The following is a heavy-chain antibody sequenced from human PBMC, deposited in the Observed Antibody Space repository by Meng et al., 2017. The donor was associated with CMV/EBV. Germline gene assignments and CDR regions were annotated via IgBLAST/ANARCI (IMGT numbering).Heavy chain of an antibody. V-gene: IGHV3-15*01. CDR1: GFTFSNAW. CDR2: IKSKTDGGTT. CDR3: TASNYYYYGMDV. D-gene: IGHD2-2*01. J-gene: IGHJ6*02. Sequence: GESLKISCAASGFTFSNAWMSWVRQAPGKGLEWVGRIKSKTDGGTTDYAAPVKGRFTISRDDSKNTLYLQMNSLKTEDTAVYYCTASNYYYYGMDVWGQGTTVTVSS.